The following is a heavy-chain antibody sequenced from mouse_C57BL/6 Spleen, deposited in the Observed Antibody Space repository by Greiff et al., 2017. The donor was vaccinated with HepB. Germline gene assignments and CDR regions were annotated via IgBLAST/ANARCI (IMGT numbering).Heavy chain of an antibody. CDR3: ARDYGIAMDY. V-gene: IGHV1-80*01. J-gene: IGHJ4*01. D-gene: IGHD1-1*01. Sequence: VKLMESGAELVKPGASVKISCKASGYAFSSYWMNWVKQRPGKGLEWIGQIYPGDGDTNYNGKFKGKATLTADKSSSTAYMQLSSLTSEDSAVYFCARDYGIAMDYWGQGTSVTVSS. CDR1: GYAFSSYW. CDR2: IYPGDGDT.